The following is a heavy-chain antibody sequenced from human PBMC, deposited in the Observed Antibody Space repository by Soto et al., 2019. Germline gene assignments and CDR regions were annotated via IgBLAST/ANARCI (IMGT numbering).Heavy chain of an antibody. D-gene: IGHD4-17*01. V-gene: IGHV1-69*06. CDR1: GGTFSSYA. CDR2: IIPIFGTA. CDR3: ARAILPGRHGCDY. Sequence: GASVKVSCKASGGTFSSYAISWVRQAPGQGLEWMGGIIPIFGTANYAQKFQGRVTITADKSTSTAYMELSSLRSEDTALYYCARAILPGRHGCDYWGQGTLFTVSS. J-gene: IGHJ4*02.